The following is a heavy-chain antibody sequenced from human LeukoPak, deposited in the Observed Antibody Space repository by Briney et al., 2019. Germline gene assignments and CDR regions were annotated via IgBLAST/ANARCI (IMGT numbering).Heavy chain of an antibody. J-gene: IGHJ4*02. CDR3: ASDYDSSGFPDY. CDR1: GFTLDDYG. CDR2: INWNGGRT. Sequence: GGSLRLSCAASGFTLDDYGMSWVRQAPGKGLEWVSGINWNGGRTGYADSVKGRFTIYRDNAKNSLYLQMNSLRAEDTALYYCASDYDSSGFPDYWGQGTLGTVSS. V-gene: IGHV3-20*04. D-gene: IGHD3-22*01.